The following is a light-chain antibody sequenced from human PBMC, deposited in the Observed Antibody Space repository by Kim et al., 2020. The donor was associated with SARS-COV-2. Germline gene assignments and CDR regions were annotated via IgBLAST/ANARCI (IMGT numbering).Light chain of an antibody. CDR1: QDISNF. Sequence: DIQMTQSPSSLSASVGDRVTITCQASQDISNFLNWYQQKPGKAPKLLIYDASNLETGVPSRFSGSGSGTDFTFTISSLQPEDIATYYCQQYDKVPPTFGGGTKVDIK. J-gene: IGKJ4*01. CDR2: DAS. CDR3: QQYDKVPPT. V-gene: IGKV1-33*01.